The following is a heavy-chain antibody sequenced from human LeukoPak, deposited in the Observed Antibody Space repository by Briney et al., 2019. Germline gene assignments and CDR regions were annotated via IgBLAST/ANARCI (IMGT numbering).Heavy chain of an antibody. CDR3: ARSSYYDISLRAFDI. CDR1: GGSISSGGYD. CDR2: IYYTGST. Sequence: SETLSLTCTVSGGSISSGGYDWNWIRQPPGEGLEWIGYIYYTGSTNYNPSLKSRVTISVDTSNSQFSLRLSSVSAADTAVYYCARSSYYDISLRAFDIWGQGAMVIVSS. J-gene: IGHJ3*02. D-gene: IGHD3-22*01. V-gene: IGHV4-61*08.